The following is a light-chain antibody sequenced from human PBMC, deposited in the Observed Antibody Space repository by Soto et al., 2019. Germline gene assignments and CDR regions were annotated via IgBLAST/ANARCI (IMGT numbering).Light chain of an antibody. Sequence: IQMTQSPSSLSASIGDRVTITCRASQGIGVRLAWFQQKAGKAPQYLIQSASTLARGVPSRFSASGSRTDFIITINNLLPEDVATYYCLQVNSFPRTFDQGTKVDI. CDR2: SAS. J-gene: IGKJ1*01. CDR3: LQVNSFPRT. V-gene: IGKV1-12*01. CDR1: QGIGVR.